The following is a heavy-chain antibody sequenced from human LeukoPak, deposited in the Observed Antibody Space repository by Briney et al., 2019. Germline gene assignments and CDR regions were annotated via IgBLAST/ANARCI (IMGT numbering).Heavy chain of an antibody. CDR2: ISAYNGNT. CDR1: GHTFTSYG. Sequence: ASVKVSCKASGHTFTSYGVSWVRQAPGQGLEWMGWISAYNGNTNYAQKFQGRVTMTRDTSTTTAYMELRSLRSDDTAVYYCARVEWLSRYNWFDPWGQGTLVTVSS. CDR3: ARVEWLSRYNWFDP. V-gene: IGHV1-18*01. D-gene: IGHD3-3*01. J-gene: IGHJ5*02.